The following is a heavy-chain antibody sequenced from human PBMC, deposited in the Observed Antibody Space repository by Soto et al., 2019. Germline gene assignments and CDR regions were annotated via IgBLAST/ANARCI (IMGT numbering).Heavy chain of an antibody. CDR3: ARRQIELGFCCGGGRYRPYYFNS. V-gene: IGHV1-69*13. CDR1: GGTFSSYA. CDR2: IIPIFGTA. Sequence: GASVKVSCKASGGTFSSYAISWVRQAPGQGLEWMGGIIPIFGTANYAQKFQGRVTITADESTSTASMELSSLRSEDTAVYYCARRQIELGFCCGGGRYRPYYFNSWAQGTLVTV. J-gene: IGHJ4*02. D-gene: IGHD2-15*01.